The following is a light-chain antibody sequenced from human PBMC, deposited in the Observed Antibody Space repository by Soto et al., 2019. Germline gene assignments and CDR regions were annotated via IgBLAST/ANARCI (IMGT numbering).Light chain of an antibody. CDR3: QQDYSTPQT. CDR1: QSVLYSSNNKNY. V-gene: IGKV4-1*01. CDR2: WAS. J-gene: IGKJ1*01. Sequence: DIVMTQSPDSLAVSLGERATINCKSSQSVLYSSNNKNYLAWYQQKPGQPPKLLIYWASTREYGVPDRFSGSGSGTDFTLTISSLQAEDVAVYYCQQDYSTPQTFGQGTNVEIK.